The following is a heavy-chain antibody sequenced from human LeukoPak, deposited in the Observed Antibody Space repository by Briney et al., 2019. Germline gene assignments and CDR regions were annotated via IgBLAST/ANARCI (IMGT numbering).Heavy chain of an antibody. CDR3: ARLGYCSGGSCQKVFFDY. Sequence: GASVKVSCKASGGTFSSYAISWVRQAPGQGLEWMGRIIPILGIANYAQKFQGRVTITADKSTSTAYMELSSLGSEDTAVYYCARLGYCSGGSCQKVFFDYWGQGTLVTVSS. J-gene: IGHJ4*02. V-gene: IGHV1-69*04. D-gene: IGHD2-15*01. CDR2: IIPILGIA. CDR1: GGTFSSYA.